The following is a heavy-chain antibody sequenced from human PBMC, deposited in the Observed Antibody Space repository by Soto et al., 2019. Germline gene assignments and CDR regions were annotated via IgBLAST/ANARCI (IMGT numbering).Heavy chain of an antibody. CDR3: ARHSGYDFWSGYPGSYYYYGMDV. Sequence: PSETLSLTCTVSGGSISSSSYYFGCIRQPPGKGLEWIGSIYYSGSTYYNPSLKSRVTISVDTSKNQFSLKLSSVTAADTAVYYCARHSGYDFWSGYPGSYYYYGMDVWGQGTTVTVSS. V-gene: IGHV4-39*01. J-gene: IGHJ6*02. CDR1: GGSISSSSYY. CDR2: IYYSGST. D-gene: IGHD3-3*01.